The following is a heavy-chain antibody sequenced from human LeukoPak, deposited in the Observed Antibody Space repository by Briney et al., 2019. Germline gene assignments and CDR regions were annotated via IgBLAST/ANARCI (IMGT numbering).Heavy chain of an antibody. Sequence: GGSLRLPCAASGFTFSSYGMSWVRQAPGKGLEWVSAIGGRDGSTYYADSVKGRFTISRDNSKNTLYVQMNSLRAEDTAVYYCAKGHYYGSGSLDYWGQGTLVTVSS. CDR1: GFTFSSYG. CDR3: AKGHYYGSGSLDY. D-gene: IGHD3-10*01. J-gene: IGHJ4*02. V-gene: IGHV3-23*01. CDR2: IGGRDGST.